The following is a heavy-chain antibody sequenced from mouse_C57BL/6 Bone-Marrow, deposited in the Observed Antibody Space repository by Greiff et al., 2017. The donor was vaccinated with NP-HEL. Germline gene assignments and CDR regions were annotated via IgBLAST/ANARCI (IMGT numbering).Heavy chain of an antibody. CDR1: GYTFTSYG. D-gene: IGHD1-1*01. CDR3: ARGRYGSSQYYYAMDY. V-gene: IGHV1-81*01. CDR2: IYPRSGNT. J-gene: IGHJ4*01. Sequence: VQLQQSGAELARPGASVKLSCKASGYTFTSYGISWVKQRTGQGLEWIGEIYPRSGNTYYNEKLKGKATLTADKSSSTAYMELRSLTSEDSAVYFLARGRYGSSQYYYAMDYWGQGPSVTVSS.